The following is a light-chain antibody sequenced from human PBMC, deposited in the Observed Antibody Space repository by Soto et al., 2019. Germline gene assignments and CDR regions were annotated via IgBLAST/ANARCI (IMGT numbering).Light chain of an antibody. CDR3: QQFNVYPLT. Sequence: DIQLTQSPSFLSGSVGDRVTITCRASQGIRDFLAWYQQKPGQPPKLLIYAASTLQTGVPTRFSGIASGTEFTLIISNLQPADFATYYCQQFNVYPLTFGGGTKVEIK. CDR2: AAS. V-gene: IGKV1-9*01. CDR1: QGIRDF. J-gene: IGKJ4*01.